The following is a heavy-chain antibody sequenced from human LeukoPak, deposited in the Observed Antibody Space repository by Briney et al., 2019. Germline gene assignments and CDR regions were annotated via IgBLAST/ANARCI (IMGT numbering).Heavy chain of an antibody. V-gene: IGHV3-21*01. CDR3: ARDEGLVDYDY. CDR2: ISSGGGIYT. CDR1: GFTFSSYA. D-gene: IGHD6-19*01. J-gene: IGHJ4*02. Sequence: SGGSLRLSCAASGFTFSSYAMNWVRQAPGKGLEWVSDISSGGGIYTYYADSVKGRFTISRDNAKNSLYLQMNSLRAEDTAVYYCARDEGLVDYDYWGQGTLVTVSS.